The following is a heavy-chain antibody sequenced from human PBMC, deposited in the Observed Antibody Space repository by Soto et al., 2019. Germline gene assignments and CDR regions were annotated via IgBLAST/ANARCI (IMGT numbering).Heavy chain of an antibody. J-gene: IGHJ6*02. D-gene: IGHD1-26*01. V-gene: IGHV3-21*01. CDR2: ISSSSSYI. Sequence: EVQLVESGGGLVKPGGSLRLSCAASGFTFSSYSMNWVRQAPGKGLEWVSSISSSSSYIYYADSVKGRFTISRDNAKNSLYLQMNSLRAEDTAVYYCARDPGSGSGMDVWGQGTTVTVSS. CDR3: ARDPGSGSGMDV. CDR1: GFTFSSYS.